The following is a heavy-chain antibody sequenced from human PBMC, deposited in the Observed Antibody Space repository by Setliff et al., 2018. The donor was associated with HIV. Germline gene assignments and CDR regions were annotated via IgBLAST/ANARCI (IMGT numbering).Heavy chain of an antibody. CDR2: ISSSGAHI. D-gene: IGHD3-9*01. J-gene: IGHJ6*02. V-gene: IGHV3-21*06. CDR3: ARGGRLQYFDWPSYAMDV. Sequence: PGGSLRLSCAASEFTFSSYSMNWVRQAPGKGLEWVASISSSGAHIFYADSLKGRFTISRDNRKNLLYLQMNSLRAEDTAVYYCARGGRLQYFDWPSYAMDVWGQGTTVTVSS. CDR1: EFTFSSYS.